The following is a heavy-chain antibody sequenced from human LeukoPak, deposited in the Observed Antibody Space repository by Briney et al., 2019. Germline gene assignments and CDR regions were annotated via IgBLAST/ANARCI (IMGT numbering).Heavy chain of an antibody. CDR3: ARGARYYDFWRKGYYYYYMDV. Sequence: SETLSLTCAVYGGSFSGCYWSWIRQPPGKGLEWIGEINHSGSTNYNPSLKSRVTISVDTSKNQFSLKLSSVTAADTAVYYCARGARYYDFWRKGYYYYYMDVWGKGTTVTVSS. V-gene: IGHV4-34*01. D-gene: IGHD3-3*01. CDR2: INHSGST. J-gene: IGHJ6*03. CDR1: GGSFSGCY.